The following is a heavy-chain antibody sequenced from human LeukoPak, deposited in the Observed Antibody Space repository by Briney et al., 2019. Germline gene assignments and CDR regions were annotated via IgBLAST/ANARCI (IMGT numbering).Heavy chain of an antibody. D-gene: IGHD2-15*01. CDR1: EFSVGSNY. Sequence: GGSLRLSCAASEFSVGSNYMTWVRQAPGKGLEWVSSISSSSSYIYYADSVKGRFTISRDNAKNSLYLQMNSLRAEDTAVYYCARGCSGGSCRKQNDYWGQGTLVTVSS. J-gene: IGHJ4*02. CDR2: ISSSSSYI. V-gene: IGHV3-21*01. CDR3: ARGCSGGSCRKQNDY.